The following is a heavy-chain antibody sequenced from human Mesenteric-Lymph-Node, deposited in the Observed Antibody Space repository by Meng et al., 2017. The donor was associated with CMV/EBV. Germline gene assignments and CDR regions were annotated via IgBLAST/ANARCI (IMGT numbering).Heavy chain of an antibody. D-gene: IGHD6-13*01. J-gene: IGHJ4*02. CDR2: MNPNSGGT. CDR1: GYTFSSYD. V-gene: IGHV1-2*02. Sequence: ASVKVSCKASGYTFSSYDINWVRQATGQGLEWMGWMNPNSGGTNYAQKFQGRVTMTRDTSISTAYMELSRLRSDDTAVYYCARDRYSSSWYYFDYWGQGTLVTVSS. CDR3: ARDRYSSSWYYFDY.